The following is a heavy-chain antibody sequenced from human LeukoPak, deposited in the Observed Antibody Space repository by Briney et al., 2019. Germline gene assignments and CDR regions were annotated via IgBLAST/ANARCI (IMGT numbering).Heavy chain of an antibody. CDR1: GFTVSYSY. J-gene: IGHJ4*02. CDR3: ARGADNYGYSFDY. V-gene: IGHV3-66*01. CDR2: IYSGGST. Sequence: GGSLRLSCAASGFTVSYSYMTWVRQAPGKGLEWVSVIYSGGSTYYADSVKGRFTISRDNSKNTLYLQMNSLRAEDTAVYYCARGADNYGYSFDYWGQGTLVTVSS. D-gene: IGHD5-18*01.